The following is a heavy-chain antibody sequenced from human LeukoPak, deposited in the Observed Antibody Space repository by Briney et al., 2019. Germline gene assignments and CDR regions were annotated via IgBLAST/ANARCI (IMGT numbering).Heavy chain of an antibody. D-gene: IGHD1-26*01. CDR2: IYPGDSDT. Sequence: GESLKISCKGSGYSFTSYWIGWVRQMPGKGQEWMGIIYPGDSDTRYSPSFQGQVTISADKSISTAYLQWSSLEASDTAMYYCARHHLGKWELHPFDYWGQGTLVTVSS. CDR3: ARHHLGKWELHPFDY. V-gene: IGHV5-51*01. J-gene: IGHJ4*02. CDR1: GYSFTSYW.